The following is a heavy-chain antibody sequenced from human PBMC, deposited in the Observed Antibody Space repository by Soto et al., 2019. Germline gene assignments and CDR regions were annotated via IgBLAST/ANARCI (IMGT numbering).Heavy chain of an antibody. CDR1: GFTFSSYA. CDR2: VSIGGST. J-gene: IGHJ4*02. D-gene: IGHD2-15*01. CDR3: AKRRGAGGHFDY. V-gene: IGHV3-23*01. Sequence: DVQLLESGGGLVRPEGSLRLSCAASGFTFSSYAMGWVRQGPGKGLEWVAVVSIGGSTHYADSVRGRFTISRDNSKNTLSLQMNSLTAEDTAVYFCAKRRGAGGHFDYLGQGALVTVSS.